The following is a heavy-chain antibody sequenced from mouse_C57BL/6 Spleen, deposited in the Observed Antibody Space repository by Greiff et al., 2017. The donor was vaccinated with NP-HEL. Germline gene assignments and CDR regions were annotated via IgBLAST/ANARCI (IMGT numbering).Heavy chain of an antibody. CDR3: GLYDYDGGFAY. CDR2: IYPCSGVT. J-gene: IGHJ3*01. Sequence: EVQLQQSGPELVKPGASVKLSCKASGYSFTGYCMHWVKQSPGNILEWIGYIYPCSGVTSYNEKFKGKATLTADKSSSTAYMELRSLTSEDSAVYDCGLYDYDGGFAYWGQGTLVTVSA. V-gene: IGHV1-31*01. D-gene: IGHD2-4*01. CDR1: GYSFTGYC.